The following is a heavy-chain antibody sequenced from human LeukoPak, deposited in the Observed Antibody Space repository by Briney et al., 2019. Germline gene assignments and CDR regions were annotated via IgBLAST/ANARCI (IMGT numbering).Heavy chain of an antibody. D-gene: IGHD1-26*01. J-gene: IGHJ4*02. CDR2: IYYSGST. V-gene: IGHV4-39*07. CDR3: ARDSRLRSLGGKHSGRLFDY. Sequence: PSETLSLTCTVSGGSISSSSYYWGWIRQPPGKGLEWIGSIYYSGSTYYNPSLKSRVTISVDTSKNQFSLKLSSVTAADTAVYYCARDSRLRSLGGKHSGRLFDYWGQGTLVTVSS. CDR1: GGSISSSSYY.